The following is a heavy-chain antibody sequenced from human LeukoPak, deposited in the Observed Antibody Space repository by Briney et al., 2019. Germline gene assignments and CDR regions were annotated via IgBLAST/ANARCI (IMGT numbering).Heavy chain of an antibody. D-gene: IGHD6-19*01. V-gene: IGHV3-23*01. CDR1: GFTFSSYA. J-gene: IGHJ4*02. Sequence: GGSLRLSCAASGFTFSSYAMSWVRQAPGKGLEWVPSISGNGASTYYADSVKGRFTISRDNSKNTLYLQMNSLRAEDTAVYYCAKDLKAVPGYCFDYWGQGTLVTVSS. CDR3: AKDLKAVPGYCFDY. CDR2: ISGNGAST.